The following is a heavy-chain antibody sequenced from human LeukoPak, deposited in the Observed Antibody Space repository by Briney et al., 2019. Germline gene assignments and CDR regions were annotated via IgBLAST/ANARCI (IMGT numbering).Heavy chain of an antibody. D-gene: IGHD3-9*01. Sequence: GGSLRLSCAASGFNFNNYGMHWVRQAPGKGLEWVAFIRYDGSNKYYADSVKGRFTISRDNSKNTLYLQMNNLRAEDTAVYYCAKDTGERLGILTGYYKSRRSYFDYWGQGTLVTVSS. CDR1: GFNFNNYG. CDR2: IRYDGSNK. CDR3: AKDTGERLGILTGYYKSRRSYFDY. V-gene: IGHV3-30*02. J-gene: IGHJ4*02.